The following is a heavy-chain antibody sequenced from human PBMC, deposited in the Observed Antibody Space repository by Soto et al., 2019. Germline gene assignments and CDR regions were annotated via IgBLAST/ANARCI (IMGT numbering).Heavy chain of an antibody. CDR2: ISSSSSNI. J-gene: IGHJ4*02. CDR1: GFTFSTCS. D-gene: IGHD5-12*01. CDR3: ARDNGYDAATLDY. V-gene: IGHV3-21*02. Sequence: EVQLVESGGGLVKPGGSLRLSCAASGFTFSTCSMNWVRQAPGKGLEWVSSISSSSSNIYYADSVKGRFTISRDNAKNSLYLQMNNLRADDTAVYYCARDNGYDAATLDYWGQGTLVTVSS.